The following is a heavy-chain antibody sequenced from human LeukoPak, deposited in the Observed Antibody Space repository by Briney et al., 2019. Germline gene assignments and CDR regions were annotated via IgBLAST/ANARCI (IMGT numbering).Heavy chain of an antibody. CDR2: INPNSGGT. Sequence: ASVKVSCKASGYTFTRYGISWVRQAPGQGLEWMGWINPNSGGTNYAQKFQGRVTMTRDTSISTAYMELSRLRSDDTAVYYCARGEPAHYWGQGTLVTVSS. CDR1: GYTFTRYG. J-gene: IGHJ4*02. CDR3: ARGEPAHY. D-gene: IGHD1-14*01. V-gene: IGHV1-2*02.